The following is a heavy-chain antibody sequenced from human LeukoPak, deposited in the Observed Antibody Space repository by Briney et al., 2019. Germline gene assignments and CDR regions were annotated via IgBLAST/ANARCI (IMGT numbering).Heavy chain of an antibody. Sequence: GRSLRLSCAASGFTFSSYAMHWVRQAPGKGLEWVAVISYDGSNKFYADSVKGRFTPSRDNSKNTLYLQMNSLRIEDTAVYYCGRGSVGFGELNYWGQGTLVTVSS. CDR2: ISYDGSNK. D-gene: IGHD3-10*01. CDR1: GFTFSSYA. J-gene: IGHJ4*02. V-gene: IGHV3-30-3*01. CDR3: GRGSVGFGELNY.